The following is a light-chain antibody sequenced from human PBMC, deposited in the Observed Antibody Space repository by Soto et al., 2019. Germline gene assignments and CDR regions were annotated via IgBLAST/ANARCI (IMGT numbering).Light chain of an antibody. CDR2: DAS. J-gene: IGKJ4*01. V-gene: IGKV3-11*01. Sequence: EIVLTQSPATLSLSPGERATLSCRASQSISSYLAWYQQKPGQAPRLLIYDASNRATGIPARFSGGGTGTDFTLTISSLEPEDFAVYYCQQRSDWPPTFGGGTKEEIK. CDR1: QSISSY. CDR3: QQRSDWPPT.